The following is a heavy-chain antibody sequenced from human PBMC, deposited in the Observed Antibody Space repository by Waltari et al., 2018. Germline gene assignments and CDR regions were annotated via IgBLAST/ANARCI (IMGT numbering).Heavy chain of an antibody. D-gene: IGHD3-10*01. V-gene: IGHV4-34*01. CDR1: GGSFSGYY. CDR2: INHSGST. CDR3: ARPDGLYGSGSYGAFDI. J-gene: IGHJ3*02. Sequence: QVQLQQWGAGLLKPSETLSLTCAVYGGSFSGYYWSWIRQPPGKGLEWIGEINHSGSTNSNPSLKRRFTISVDTSKNQFSLKLSSVTAADTAVYYCARPDGLYGSGSYGAFDIWGQGTMVTVSS.